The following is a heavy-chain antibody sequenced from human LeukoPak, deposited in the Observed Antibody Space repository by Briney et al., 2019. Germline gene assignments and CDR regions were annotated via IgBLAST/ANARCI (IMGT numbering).Heavy chain of an antibody. Sequence: ASVTVSFTASGYTFTIYAMNWVRQAPGQGLEWMGWINTNTGNPTYAQGFTGRFVFSLDTSVSTAYLQISSLKAEDTAVYYCARDTISTSRRLGYYYGMDVWGQGTTVTVSS. D-gene: IGHD2-2*01. CDR1: GYTFTIYA. J-gene: IGHJ6*02. CDR2: INTNTGNP. V-gene: IGHV7-4-1*02. CDR3: ARDTISTSRRLGYYYGMDV.